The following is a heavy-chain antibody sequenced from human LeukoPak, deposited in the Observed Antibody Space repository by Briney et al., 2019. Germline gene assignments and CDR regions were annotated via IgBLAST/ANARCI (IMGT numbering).Heavy chain of an antibody. CDR1: GGSISSYY. J-gene: IGHJ5*02. V-gene: IGHV4-59*01. Sequence: SETLSLTCTVSGGSISSYYWSWIRQPPGKGLEWIGYIYYGGSTNYNPSLKSRVTISVDTSKNQFSLKLSSVTAADTAVYYCARALGGGSSAWFDPWGQGTLVTVSS. CDR3: ARALGGGSSAWFDP. CDR2: IYYGGST. D-gene: IGHD1-26*01.